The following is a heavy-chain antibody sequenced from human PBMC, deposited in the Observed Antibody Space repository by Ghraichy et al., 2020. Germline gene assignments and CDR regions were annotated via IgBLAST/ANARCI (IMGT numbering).Heavy chain of an antibody. CDR2: ICGSGGST. CDR1: GFTFSRYG. CDR3: AKGTGGGGYSSCDS. J-gene: IGHJ4*02. D-gene: IGHD2-15*01. Sequence: GGSLRLSCAASGFTFSRYGMSWVRQAPGKGLEWVASICGSGGSTYYADSVKGRFTISRDNSKNTLSLQMNSLRAEDAAAYYCAKGTGGGGYSSCDSWGQGTVGAVSS. V-gene: IGHV3-23*01.